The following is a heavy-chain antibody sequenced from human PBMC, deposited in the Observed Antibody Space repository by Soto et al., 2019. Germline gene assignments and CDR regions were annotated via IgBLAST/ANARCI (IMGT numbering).Heavy chain of an antibody. V-gene: IGHV1-18*04. CDR2: ISGYNGDT. D-gene: IGHD6-13*01. Sequence: ASVKVPCKTSGYTFSSYGICWVRQAPREGLEWMGWISGYNGDTNYAQKLQSRVTMTTDTSTSTAYMELRSLRYDDTAVYYCARAPQTVAGAGIWYWGQGTLVTVSS. CDR3: ARAPQTVAGAGIWY. J-gene: IGHJ4*02. CDR1: GYTFSSYG.